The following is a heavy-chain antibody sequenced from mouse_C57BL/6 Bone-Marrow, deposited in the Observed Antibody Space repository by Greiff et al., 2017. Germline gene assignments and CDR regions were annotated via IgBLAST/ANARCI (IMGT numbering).Heavy chain of an antibody. CDR2: ISYSGST. CDR3: ARGGRLYYGLPFDY. V-gene: IGHV3-1*01. CDR1: GYSITSGYD. D-gene: IGHD2-1*01. Sequence: EVQLVESGPGMVKPSQSLSLTCTVTGYSITSGYDWHWIRHFPGNKLDWMGYISYSGSTNYNPSLKSRISITHDTSKNHFFLKLNSVTTEDTATYYCARGGRLYYGLPFDYWGQGTTLTVSS. J-gene: IGHJ2*01.